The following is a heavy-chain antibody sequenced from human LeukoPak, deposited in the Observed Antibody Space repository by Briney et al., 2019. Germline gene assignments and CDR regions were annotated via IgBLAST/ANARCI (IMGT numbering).Heavy chain of an antibody. Sequence: PSETLSLTCTVSGGSISSSSYYWGWIRQPPGKGLEWIGSIYYSGSTYYNPSLKSRVTISVDTSKNQFSLKLSSVTAADTAVYYCARDPYRSSGLRWAFDIWGQGTMVTVSS. J-gene: IGHJ3*02. V-gene: IGHV4-39*07. CDR3: ARDPYRSSGLRWAFDI. D-gene: IGHD6-19*01. CDR2: IYYSGST. CDR1: GGSISSSSYY.